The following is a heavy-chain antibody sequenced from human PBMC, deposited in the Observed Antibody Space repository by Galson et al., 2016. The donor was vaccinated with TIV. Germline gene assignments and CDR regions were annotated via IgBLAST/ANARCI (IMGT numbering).Heavy chain of an antibody. CDR3: AQWLGTSNS. D-gene: IGHD6-19*01. CDR1: RSTFSSSW. CDR2: INGDGTET. Sequence: SLRLSCADSRSTFSSSWMNWVRQAPGKGLEWVANINGDGTETKYVDSVKGRFTISRDNAKNSLYLQMSDLRVEDTAINYCAQWLGTSNSWGQGTLVTVSS. J-gene: IGHJ4*02. V-gene: IGHV3-7*01.